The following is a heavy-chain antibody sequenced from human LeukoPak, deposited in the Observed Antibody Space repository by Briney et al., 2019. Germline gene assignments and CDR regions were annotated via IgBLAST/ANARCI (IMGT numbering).Heavy chain of an antibody. J-gene: IGHJ6*03. CDR2: GSAGGDNT. CDR1: GFTFTNYA. V-gene: IGHV3-23*01. CDR3: AKDSQYDFVWGSYHYTGYYYMDV. D-gene: IGHD3-16*02. Sequence: GGSLRLSRTAPGFTFTNYAVNWVRQVPGKGLEWVSAGSAGGDNTYYADFVKGRFTISRDNSNNTLFLQMNSLRAEDTAIYYCAKDSQYDFVWGSYHYTGYYYMDVWGKGTTVTVSS.